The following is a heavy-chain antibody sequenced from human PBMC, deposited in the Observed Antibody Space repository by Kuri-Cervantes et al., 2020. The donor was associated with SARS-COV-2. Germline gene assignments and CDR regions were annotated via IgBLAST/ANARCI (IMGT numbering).Heavy chain of an antibody. CDR1: GFIFSDYY. Sequence: GAPMLSCAACGFIFSDYYMGWIRQDLGRGLEWVSYISSSSTYTNYTDSVRGRFTISRDNAKNSLYLQMNSLRAEDTAVYYCAGDFFPGREVLSLGGMDVWGHGTTVTVSS. V-gene: IGHV3-11*05. CDR3: AGDFFPGREVLSLGGMDV. J-gene: IGHJ6*02. CDR2: ISSSSTYT. D-gene: IGHD1-26*01.